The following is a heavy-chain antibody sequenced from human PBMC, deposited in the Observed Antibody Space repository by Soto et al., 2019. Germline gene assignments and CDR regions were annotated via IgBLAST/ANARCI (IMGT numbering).Heavy chain of an antibody. CDR1: GGSISSYY. J-gene: IGHJ3*02. CDR3: ARDGGQWLGDAFDI. Sequence: PWETLSLTCTVSGGSISSYYWSWIRQPPGKGLEWIGYIYYSGSTNYNPSLKSRVTISVDTSKNQFSLKLSSVTAADTAVYYCARDGGQWLGDAFDIWGQGTMVTVAS. CDR2: IYYSGST. D-gene: IGHD6-19*01. V-gene: IGHV4-59*01.